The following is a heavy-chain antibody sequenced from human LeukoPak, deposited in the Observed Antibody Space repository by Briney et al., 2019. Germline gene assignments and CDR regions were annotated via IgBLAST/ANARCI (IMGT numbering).Heavy chain of an antibody. CDR1: GFTFNNYN. CDR2: ITSSGTYI. D-gene: IGHD5-18*01. V-gene: IGHV3-21*01. J-gene: IGHJ4*02. CDR3: ARDAAYGYDRFDS. Sequence: GGSLRLSCATSGFTFNNYNMNWVRQAPGRALEWVSSITSSGTYIFYADSVKGRFTISRDNAKNSLYLQMNSLGPEDTAVYYCARDAAYGYDRFDSWGQGTQVTVSS.